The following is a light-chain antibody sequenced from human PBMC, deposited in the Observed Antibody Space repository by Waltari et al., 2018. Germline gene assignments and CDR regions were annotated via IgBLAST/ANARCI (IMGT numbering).Light chain of an antibody. CDR2: AAS. CDR3: QQSYSTLPYT. CDR1: QSISSY. J-gene: IGKJ2*01. Sequence: DIQMTQSPSSLSASVGDRVTNTCRASQSISSYLNWYQQKPGKAPKLLIYAASSLQSGVPSRFSGSGSGTDFTLTISSLQPEDFATYYCQQSYSTLPYTFGQGTKLEIK. V-gene: IGKV1-39*01.